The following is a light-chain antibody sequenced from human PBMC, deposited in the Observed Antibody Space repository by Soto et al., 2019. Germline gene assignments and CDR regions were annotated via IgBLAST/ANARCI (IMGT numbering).Light chain of an antibody. J-gene: IGKJ5*01. CDR2: AAS. CDR1: QSVRDN. V-gene: IGKV3-15*01. CDR3: QQYTNWPPSIT. Sequence: EMVMTQSPAILSVSPGQRVTLSCRASQSVRDNLAWYQQRPGQAPRLLIYAASTRATGIPVRFSGSGSGTEFTLTISSLQSEDFAVYYCQQYTNWPPSITFGQGTRLEIK.